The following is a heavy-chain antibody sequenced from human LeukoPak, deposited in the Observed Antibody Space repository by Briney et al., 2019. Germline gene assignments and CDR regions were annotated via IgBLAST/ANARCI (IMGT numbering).Heavy chain of an antibody. J-gene: IGHJ4*02. CDR1: GGSFSGYS. Sequence: RPSETLSLTCAVYGGSFSGYSWSWIGKPPGKGLDWIGEINHSGSTNYNPSLKSRVTISVDTSKNQFSLKLSPWTAADTAVYYCARGRRWMDSYYFDYWGQGTLVTVSS. V-gene: IGHV4-34*01. D-gene: IGHD3/OR15-3a*01. CDR2: INHSGST. CDR3: ARGRRWMDSYYFDY.